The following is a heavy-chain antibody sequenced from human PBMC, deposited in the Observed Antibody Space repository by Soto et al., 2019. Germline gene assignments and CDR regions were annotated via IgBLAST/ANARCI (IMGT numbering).Heavy chain of an antibody. J-gene: IGHJ4*02. CDR2: IIPILGIA. Sequence: SVTVSCKASGGTFSSYTIIWVRQAPGQGLEWMGRIIPILGIANYAQKFQGRVTITADKSTSTAYMELSSLRSEDTAVYYCARVSAYDCSSTSCYRAYGGSFDYWGQGTLVTVSS. V-gene: IGHV1-69*02. CDR3: ARVSAYDCSSTSCYRAYGGSFDY. D-gene: IGHD2-2*02. CDR1: GGTFSSYT.